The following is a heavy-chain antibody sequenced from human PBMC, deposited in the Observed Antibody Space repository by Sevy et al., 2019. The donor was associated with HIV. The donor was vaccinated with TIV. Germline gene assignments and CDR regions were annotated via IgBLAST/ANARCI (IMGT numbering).Heavy chain of an antibody. J-gene: IGHJ3*02. D-gene: IGHD5-18*01. Sequence: GGSLRLSCAASGFTFSSYWMSWVRQAPGKGLEWVANIKQDGSEKYYVDSVKARFTISRDNAKNSLYLQMNSLRAEDTAVYYCASLQLWPDDAFDIWGQGTMVTVSS. CDR2: IKQDGSEK. CDR1: GFTFSSYW. CDR3: ASLQLWPDDAFDI. V-gene: IGHV3-7*01.